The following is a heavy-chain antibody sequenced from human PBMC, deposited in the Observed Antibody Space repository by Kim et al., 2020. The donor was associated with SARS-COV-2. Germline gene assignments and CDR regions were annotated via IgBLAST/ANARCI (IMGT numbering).Heavy chain of an antibody. D-gene: IGHD6-13*01. CDR3: AEDRWTIATTGTRAFDI. CDR2: ISAGGGST. Sequence: GGSLRLSCAASGFTFSSYAMTWVRQSPGKGLEWVSVISAGGGSTYYADSVKGRFTNSRDNSKNTLDLQMNSLRAEDTAVYYCAEDRWTIATTGTRAFDIWGQGTMVTVSS. V-gene: IGHV3-23*01. J-gene: IGHJ3*02. CDR1: GFTFSSYA.